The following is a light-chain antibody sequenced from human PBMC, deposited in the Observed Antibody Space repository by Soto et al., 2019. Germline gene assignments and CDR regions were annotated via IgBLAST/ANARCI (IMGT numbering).Light chain of an antibody. CDR1: QSVSSN. J-gene: IGKJ5*01. CDR2: GAS. CDR3: QKYNNWPQIT. Sequence: IVMTKSPATLSVSRGERATLSFRARQSVSSNLAWYQQKPGQAPRLLIYGASNRATGIPDRFSGSGSGTEFTLTIRRLKSEDFAVYYCQKYNNWPQITFGKGKRREIK. V-gene: IGKV3-15*01.